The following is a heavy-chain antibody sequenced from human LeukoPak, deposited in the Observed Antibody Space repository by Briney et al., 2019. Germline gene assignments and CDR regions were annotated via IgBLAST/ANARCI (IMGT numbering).Heavy chain of an antibody. D-gene: IGHD2-2*01. Sequence: SETLSLTCTVSGGPISSGGYYWSWIRQPPGKGLEWIGYIYYSGSTNYNPSLKSRVTISVDTSKNQFSLKLSSVTAADTAVYYCAREVVVVPAALYWFDPWGQGTLVTVSS. CDR3: AREVVVVPAALYWFDP. V-gene: IGHV4-61*08. J-gene: IGHJ5*02. CDR2: IYYSGST. CDR1: GGPISSGGYY.